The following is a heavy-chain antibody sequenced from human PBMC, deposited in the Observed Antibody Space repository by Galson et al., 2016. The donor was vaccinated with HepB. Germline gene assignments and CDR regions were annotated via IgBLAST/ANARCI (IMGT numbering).Heavy chain of an antibody. J-gene: IGHJ3*01. CDR3: AVYGGNSHDAFDV. Sequence: SETLSLTCAVSGYSINSGYNWGWFRQPPGKGLEWIGTFHQSGGSHYSPSLKSRVSISADTTKNQFFLRLFSVTAADSAMYRCAVYGGNSHDAFDVWGQGTMVTVSS. CDR1: GYSINSGYN. D-gene: IGHD4-23*01. CDR2: FHQSGGS. V-gene: IGHV4-38-2*01.